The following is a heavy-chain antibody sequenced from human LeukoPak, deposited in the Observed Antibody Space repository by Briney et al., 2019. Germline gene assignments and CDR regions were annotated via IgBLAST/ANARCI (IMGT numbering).Heavy chain of an antibody. CDR1: GFTFSSYA. D-gene: IGHD3-3*01. V-gene: IGHV3-30*04. CDR3: AKETSGYYSGSFDY. Sequence: HPGGSLRLSCAASGFTFSSYAMHWVRQAPGKGLEWVAVISYDGSNKYYADSVKGRFTISRDNSKNTLYLQMNSLRAEDTAVYYCAKETSGYYSGSFDYWGQGTLVTVSS. J-gene: IGHJ4*02. CDR2: ISYDGSNK.